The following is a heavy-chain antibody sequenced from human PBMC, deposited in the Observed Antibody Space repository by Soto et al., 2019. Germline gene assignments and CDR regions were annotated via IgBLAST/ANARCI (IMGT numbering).Heavy chain of an antibody. CDR3: AKDRMNHNSVWDPFDX. CDR2: IFGGGYDT. V-gene: IGHV3-23*01. D-gene: IGHD2-15*01. CDR1: GFTFSNYA. Sequence: GSLSLSCAASGFTFSNYAMSWVRQAPGKGLECVSGIFGGGYDTYYADSVKGRFIISRDNSKSTLSLRLNGLRAEDTAVYYCAKDRMNHNSVWDPFDXWGQVTMFTVS. J-gene: IGHJ3*02.